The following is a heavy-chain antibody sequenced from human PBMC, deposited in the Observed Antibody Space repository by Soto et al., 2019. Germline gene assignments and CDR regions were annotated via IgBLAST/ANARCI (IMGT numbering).Heavy chain of an antibody. CDR3: ARRPTPHYDFWSGYTDAFDI. V-gene: IGHV4-39*01. J-gene: IGHJ3*02. CDR1: GGSMGSSSYY. CDR2: IDYSGSA. D-gene: IGHD3-3*01. Sequence: PSETLSLTCSVFGGSMGSSSYYWAWIRQPLGKGLEWIGGIDYSGSAYYNSSLKSRVTISVDTSKNQFSLKLSSVTAADTAVYYCARRPTPHYDFWSGYTDAFDIWGQGTMVTVSS.